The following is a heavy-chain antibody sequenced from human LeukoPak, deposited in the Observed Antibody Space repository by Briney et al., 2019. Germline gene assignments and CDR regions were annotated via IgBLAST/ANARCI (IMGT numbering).Heavy chain of an antibody. CDR3: ARQIMTYLGKAWFDP. D-gene: IGHD3-16*01. J-gene: IGHJ5*02. V-gene: IGHV4-34*01. CDR2: INHSGST. CDR1: GGSFSGYY. Sequence: SETLYLPCAVHGGSFSGYYWSWIRQPPGKGLEWIGEINHSGSTNYTPSLKSRVSISVDTSKNQFSLKVSTVTAADTAVYYCARQIMTYLGKAWFDPLGQGNLVTVSS.